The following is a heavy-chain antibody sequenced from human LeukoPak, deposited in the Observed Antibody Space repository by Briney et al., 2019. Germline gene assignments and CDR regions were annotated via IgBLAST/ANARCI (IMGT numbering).Heavy chain of an antibody. CDR2: ISYDGSSK. V-gene: IGHV3-30-3*01. CDR1: GFTFSSYA. Sequence: GGSLRLSCAASGFTFSSYAMHRVRQAPGKGLEWVAVISYDGSSKYYADSVKGRFTISRDNSKNTLYLQMNSLRAEDTAVYYCAREWIQLWLHAFDIWGQGTMVTVSS. D-gene: IGHD5-18*01. J-gene: IGHJ3*02. CDR3: AREWIQLWLHAFDI.